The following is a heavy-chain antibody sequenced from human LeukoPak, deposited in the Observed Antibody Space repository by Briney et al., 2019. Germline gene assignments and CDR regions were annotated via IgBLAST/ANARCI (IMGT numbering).Heavy chain of an antibody. Sequence: ASVKVSCKASGYTFTSYGISWVRQAPGQGLEWMGWISAYNGNTNYAQKLQGRVTMTTDTSTSTAYMELRSLRSDDTAVYYCATQAELRFLEWLYFDYWGQGTLVTASS. CDR1: GYTFTSYG. CDR2: ISAYNGNT. V-gene: IGHV1-18*01. D-gene: IGHD3-3*01. J-gene: IGHJ4*02. CDR3: ATQAELRFLEWLYFDY.